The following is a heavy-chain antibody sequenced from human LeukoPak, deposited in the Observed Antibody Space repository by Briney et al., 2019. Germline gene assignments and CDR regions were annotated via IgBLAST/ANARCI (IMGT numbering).Heavy chain of an antibody. CDR3: AKDWRG. V-gene: IGHV3-30*02. CDR2: IRYDGSNK. CDR1: GFTFSNYG. D-gene: IGHD3-3*01. J-gene: IGHJ4*02. Sequence: GGSLRLSCAGSGFTFSNYGIHWVRQAPGKGLEWVAFIRYDGSNKYYADSVRGRFTISRDNSKNTLYLQMNSLRPEDTAVYYCAKDWRGWGQGTLVTVSS.